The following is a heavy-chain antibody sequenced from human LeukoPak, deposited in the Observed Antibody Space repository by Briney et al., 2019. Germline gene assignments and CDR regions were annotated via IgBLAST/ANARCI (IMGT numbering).Heavy chain of an antibody. CDR2: FDPEDGET. J-gene: IGHJ5*02. CDR1: GYTLTGLS. Sequence: ASVKVSCKVSGYTLTGLSMHWVRQAPGKGLEWMGGFDPEDGETIYAQKFQGRVTMTEDTSTDTAYMELSSLRSEDTAVYYCATIRMATKWFDPWGQGTLVTVSS. V-gene: IGHV1-24*01. D-gene: IGHD2-8*01. CDR3: ATIRMATKWFDP.